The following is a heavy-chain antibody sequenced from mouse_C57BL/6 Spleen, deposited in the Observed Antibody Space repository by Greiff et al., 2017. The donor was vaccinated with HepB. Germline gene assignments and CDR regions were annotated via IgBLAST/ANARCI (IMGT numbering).Heavy chain of an antibody. Sequence: QVQLKESGPGLVAPSQSLSITCTVSGFSLTSYGVHWVRQPPGKGLEWLVVIWSDGSTTYNSALKSRLSISKDNSKSQVFLKMNSLQTDDTAMYYCARHMPIGSSYWYFDVWGTGTTVTVSS. CDR1: GFSLTSYG. D-gene: IGHD1-1*01. V-gene: IGHV2-6-1*01. CDR2: IWSDGST. CDR3: ARHMPIGSSYWYFDV. J-gene: IGHJ1*03.